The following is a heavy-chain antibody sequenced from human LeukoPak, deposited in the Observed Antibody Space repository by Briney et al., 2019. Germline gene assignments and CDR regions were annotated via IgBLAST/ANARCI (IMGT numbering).Heavy chain of an antibody. D-gene: IGHD4-17*01. Sequence: SETLSLTCTVSGGSISSYYWSWIRQPPGKGLEWIGYIYYSGSTNYNPSLKSRVTISVDTSKNQFSLKLSSVTAADTAVYYCARKATVTTVFDYWGQGTLVTVSS. V-gene: IGHV4-59*01. J-gene: IGHJ4*02. CDR3: ARKATVTTVFDY. CDR1: GGSISSYY. CDR2: IYYSGST.